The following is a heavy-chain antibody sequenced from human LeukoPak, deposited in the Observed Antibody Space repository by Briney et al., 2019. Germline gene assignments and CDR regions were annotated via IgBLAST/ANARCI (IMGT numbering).Heavy chain of an antibody. CDR3: ARDPTRGYTYGYGAS. J-gene: IGHJ4*02. V-gene: IGHV3-7*03. D-gene: IGHD5-18*01. CDR2: INQDGSEN. CDR1: GFTFSDLW. Sequence: GGSLRLSCAASGFTFSDLWMGWVRQAPGKGLEWVANINQDGSENYYVDSVKGRFTISRDNTKNSVYLQMNSLRADDTAVYFCARDPTRGYTYGYGASWGQGTLVIVSS.